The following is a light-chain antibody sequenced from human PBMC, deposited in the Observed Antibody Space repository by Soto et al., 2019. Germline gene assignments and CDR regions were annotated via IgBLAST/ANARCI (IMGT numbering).Light chain of an antibody. J-gene: IGKJ2*01. CDR1: QSVSSNY. Sequence: EIVLTQSPGTLPLSPGERATLSCRASQSVSSNYLVWYQQKPGQAPRPLIYGASSRATGIPDRFSGSGSGTDFALTISRLEPEDLEVYYCQQYANSPFTFGQGTKLEIK. CDR3: QQYANSPFT. CDR2: GAS. V-gene: IGKV3-20*01.